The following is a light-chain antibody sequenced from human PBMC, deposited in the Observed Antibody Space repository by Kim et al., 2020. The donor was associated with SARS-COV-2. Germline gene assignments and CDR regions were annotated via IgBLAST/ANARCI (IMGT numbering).Light chain of an antibody. Sequence: AAGEERVTITGRGSQIINDYLGWFQQKPGKAPKSLIYAASRLQSGVPSRSSGSGAGTEFTITISNLQPEDFANYYYQQYKDYQWTFGQGTKVDIK. CDR1: QIINDY. V-gene: IGKV1-16*01. J-gene: IGKJ1*01. CDR2: AAS. CDR3: QQYKDYQWT.